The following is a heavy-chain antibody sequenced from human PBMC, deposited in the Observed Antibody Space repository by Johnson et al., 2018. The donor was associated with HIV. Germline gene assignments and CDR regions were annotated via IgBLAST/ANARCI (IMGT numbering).Heavy chain of an antibody. Sequence: VQLVESGGGLVQPGRSLRLSCAASGFTFDDYAMHWVRQAPGKGLEWVSGISWNRGSIGYADSVKGRFTISRDNAKNSLYLQMNSLRAERTALYYCAKVMITFGGTLSVNAFDIWGRGTMVTVSS. CDR3: AKVMITFGGTLSVNAFDI. CDR1: GFTFDDYA. CDR2: ISWNRGSI. D-gene: IGHD3-16*01. J-gene: IGHJ3*02. V-gene: IGHV3-9*01.